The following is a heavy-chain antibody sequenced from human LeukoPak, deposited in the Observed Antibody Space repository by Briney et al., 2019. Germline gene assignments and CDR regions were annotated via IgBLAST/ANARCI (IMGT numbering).Heavy chain of an antibody. D-gene: IGHD1-26*01. V-gene: IGHV4-61*02. CDR1: AGSISSGSYY. CDR3: ARVGANYYYGMDV. J-gene: IGHJ6*02. CDR2: IYTSGST. Sequence: PSQTLSLTCTVSAGSISSGSYYWTWIREPAGKGLEWIGRIYTSGSTNYNPSLKSRVTISVDTSKNQFSLKLSSVTAADTAVYYCARVGANYYYGMDVWGQGTTVTVSS.